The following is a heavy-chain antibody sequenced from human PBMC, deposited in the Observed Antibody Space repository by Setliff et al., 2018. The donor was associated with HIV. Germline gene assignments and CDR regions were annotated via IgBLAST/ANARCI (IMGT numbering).Heavy chain of an antibody. D-gene: IGHD3-22*01. CDR3: ATPLSHDSSGREPFDY. J-gene: IGHJ4*02. CDR2: IDPEDDET. Sequence: GASVKVSCKASGYTFTSDYIHWVRQAPGQGLEWVGLIDPEDDETLFAEKFQGRVTITADTSTDTAYMELSSLRSEDTAVYYCATPLSHDSSGREPFDYWGQGTLVTVSS. V-gene: IGHV1-69-2*01. CDR1: GYTFTSDY.